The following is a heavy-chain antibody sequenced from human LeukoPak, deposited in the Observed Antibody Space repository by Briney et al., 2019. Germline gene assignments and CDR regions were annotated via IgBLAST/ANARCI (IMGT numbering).Heavy chain of an antibody. Sequence: SETLSLTCAVYGDSFSGYYWSWVRQPPGKGLVWVGEINHSGSTNYNPSHKSRLTISVDTSKHQSSLKQSSVNAAETAVYYCARTRYTLDYWGQGTLVTVSS. J-gene: IGHJ4*02. CDR2: INHSGST. V-gene: IGHV4-34*01. D-gene: IGHD2-2*02. CDR1: GDSFSGYY. CDR3: ARTRYTLDY.